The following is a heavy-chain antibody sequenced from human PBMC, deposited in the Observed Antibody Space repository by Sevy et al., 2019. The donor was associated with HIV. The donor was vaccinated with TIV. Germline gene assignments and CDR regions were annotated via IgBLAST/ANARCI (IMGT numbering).Heavy chain of an antibody. Sequence: PGGSLRLSCTVSGGSISSSSYYWGWIRQPPGKGLEWIGSIYYSGSTYYNPSLKSRVTISVDTSKNQFSLKLSSVTAADTAVYYCARHVDGGRGCYFDYWGQGTLVTVSS. D-gene: IGHD6-19*01. V-gene: IGHV4-39*01. CDR3: ARHVDGGRGCYFDY. CDR2: IYYSGST. J-gene: IGHJ4*02. CDR1: GGSISSSSYY.